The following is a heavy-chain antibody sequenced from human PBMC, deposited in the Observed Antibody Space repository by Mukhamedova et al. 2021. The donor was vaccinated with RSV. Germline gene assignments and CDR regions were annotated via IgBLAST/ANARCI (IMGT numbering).Heavy chain of an antibody. J-gene: IGHJ4*02. V-gene: IGHV3-20*03. Sequence: GKGLEWVSGINWNGGSTGYADSVKGRFTISRDNAKNSLYLQMNSLRAEDTALYYCARGLTLGFYGSDYWGQGTLVTVSS. CDR3: ARGLTLGFYGSDY. CDR2: INWNGGST. D-gene: IGHD4-17*01.